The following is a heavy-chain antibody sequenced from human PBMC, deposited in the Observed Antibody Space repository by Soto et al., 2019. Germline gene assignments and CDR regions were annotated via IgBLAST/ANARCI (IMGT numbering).Heavy chain of an antibody. D-gene: IGHD1-26*01. CDR2: IYHSGST. V-gene: IGHV4-38-2*01. J-gene: IGHJ3*01. CDR1: GYYISSGCY. Sequence: SETVSLTCAVSGYYISSGCYWGWIRHPPGKGLEWSGSIYHSGSTYYNPSLKSRVTISVDTSKNKFPLKLSSVTAADTAVYYCARYIDIVGALRGAFDVWGQGTLVTLSS. CDR3: ARYIDIVGALRGAFDV.